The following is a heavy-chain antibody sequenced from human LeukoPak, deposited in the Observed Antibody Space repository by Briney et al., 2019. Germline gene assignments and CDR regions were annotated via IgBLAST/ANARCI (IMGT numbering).Heavy chain of an antibody. Sequence: SETLSLTCTVSGGSVSSGSYYWSWIRQPPGKGLEWIGYIYYSGSTNYNPSLNSRVTISVDTSKNQFSLKLSSVTAADTAVYYCAREGLYGDYVWSLDYWGQGTLVTVSS. CDR3: AREGLYGDYVWSLDY. D-gene: IGHD4-17*01. V-gene: IGHV4-61*01. CDR1: GGSVSSGSYY. J-gene: IGHJ4*02. CDR2: IYYSGST.